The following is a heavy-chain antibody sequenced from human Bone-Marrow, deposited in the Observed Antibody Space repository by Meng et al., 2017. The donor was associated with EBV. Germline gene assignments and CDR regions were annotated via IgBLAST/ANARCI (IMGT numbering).Heavy chain of an antibody. Sequence: QFQLQQSGHXLVKPXXXPPLPCAXPGDSVSSNSAAWNWIRQSPSRGLEWLGRTYYRSKWYNDYAVSVKSRITINPDTSKNQFSLQLNSVTPEDTAVYYCARDRGMVRGVDYGMDVWGQGTTVTVSS. J-gene: IGHJ6*02. CDR2: TYYRSKWYN. V-gene: IGHV6-1*01. CDR3: ARDRGMVRGVDYGMDV. D-gene: IGHD3-10*01. CDR1: GDSVSSNSAA.